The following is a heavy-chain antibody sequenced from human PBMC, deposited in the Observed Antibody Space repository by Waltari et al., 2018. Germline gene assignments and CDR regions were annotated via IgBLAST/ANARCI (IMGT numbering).Heavy chain of an antibody. J-gene: IGHJ4*02. CDR1: GYTFSSYV. Sequence: QVQLVQSGAEVKKPGASVKVSCKAPGYTFSSYVMHWVRQAPGQSLEWMGWINAANTNTKYSQKFQGRVTITRDTSASTAYMELSSLTSEDTAVYYCARSGWLDYWGQGTLVTVSS. V-gene: IGHV1-3*01. D-gene: IGHD6-19*01. CDR2: INAANTNT. CDR3: ARSGWLDY.